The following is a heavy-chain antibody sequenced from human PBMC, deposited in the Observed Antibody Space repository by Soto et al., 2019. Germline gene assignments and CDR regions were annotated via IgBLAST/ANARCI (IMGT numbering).Heavy chain of an antibody. J-gene: IGHJ4*02. D-gene: IGHD4-17*01. CDR1: GYSFTTSG. Sequence: GSVKVSCTASGYSFTTSGITWVRQAPGQGLEWMGWISTYNGNTNYAQKLQDRVTLTTDTSTSTAYMELRSLRSDDTAIYYCARRLYGDYDYWGQGTLVTVSS. CDR3: ARRLYGDYDY. CDR2: ISTYNGNT. V-gene: IGHV1-18*01.